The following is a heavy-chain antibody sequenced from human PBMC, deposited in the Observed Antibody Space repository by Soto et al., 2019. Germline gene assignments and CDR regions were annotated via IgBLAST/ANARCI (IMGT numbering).Heavy chain of an antibody. CDR1: GGSFSGYY. J-gene: IGHJ6*02. CDR2: INHSGST. D-gene: IGHD6-19*01. V-gene: IGHV4-34*01. CDR3: ARGDGSGWHYYYYYGMGV. Sequence: SETLSLTCAVYGGSFSGYYWSWIRQPPGKGLEWIGEINHSGSTNYNPSLKSRVTISVDTSKNQFSLKLSSVTAADTAVYYCARGDGSGWHYYYYYGMGVWGQGTTVTVSS.